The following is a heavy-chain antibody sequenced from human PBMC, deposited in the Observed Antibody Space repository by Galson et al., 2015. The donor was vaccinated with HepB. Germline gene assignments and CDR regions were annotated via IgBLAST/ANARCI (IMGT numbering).Heavy chain of an antibody. CDR3: ASKRIQLGNWFDP. D-gene: IGHD5-18*01. V-gene: IGHV1-18*01. CDR2: ISAYNGNT. Sequence: SVKVSCKASGYTFTSYGISWVRQAPGQGLEWMGWISAYNGNTNYAQKLQGRVTMTTDTSTSTAYMELSSLRSEDTAVYYCASKRIQLGNWFDPWGQGTLVTVSS. J-gene: IGHJ5*02. CDR1: GYTFTSYG.